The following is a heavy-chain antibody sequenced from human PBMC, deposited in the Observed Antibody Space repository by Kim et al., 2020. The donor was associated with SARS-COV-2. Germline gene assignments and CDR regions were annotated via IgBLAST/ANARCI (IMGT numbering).Heavy chain of an antibody. CDR3: AKFTTVTSYYGMDV. V-gene: IGHV3-23*01. Sequence: KGRFTIPRDNSKNTLYLQMNSRRAEDTAVYCCAKFTTVTSYYGMDVWGQGTTVTVSS. D-gene: IGHD4-17*01. J-gene: IGHJ6*02.